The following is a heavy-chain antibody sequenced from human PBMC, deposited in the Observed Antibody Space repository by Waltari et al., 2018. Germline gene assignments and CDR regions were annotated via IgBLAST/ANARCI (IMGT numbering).Heavy chain of an antibody. CDR3: AVEVATSPLDY. Sequence: QVQLVQSGAEVKKPGSSVKVSCKASGGTFSSYAISWVRQAPGQGLEWMGRITPIFVTAKDAQKFQGIVTITAAKATSTAYMGLSSLRSADTGVYYCAVEVATSPLDYWGQGTLVTVSS. CDR2: ITPIFVTA. CDR1: GGTFSSYA. J-gene: IGHJ4*02. D-gene: IGHD5-12*01. V-gene: IGHV1-69*08.